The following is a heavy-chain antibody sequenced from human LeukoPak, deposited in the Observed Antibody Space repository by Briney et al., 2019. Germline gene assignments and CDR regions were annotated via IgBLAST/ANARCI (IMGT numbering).Heavy chain of an antibody. CDR3: ARDYYDSGYYYMDV. J-gene: IGHJ6*03. D-gene: IGHD3-22*01. CDR1: GYTFTGYY. Sequence: GASVKVSCKASGYTFTGYYMHWVRQAPGQGLAWMGWINPNSGGTNYAQKFQGRVTMTRDTSISTAYMELSRLRSEGTAVYYCARDYYDSGYYYMDVWGKGTTVTISS. CDR2: INPNSGGT. V-gene: IGHV1-2*02.